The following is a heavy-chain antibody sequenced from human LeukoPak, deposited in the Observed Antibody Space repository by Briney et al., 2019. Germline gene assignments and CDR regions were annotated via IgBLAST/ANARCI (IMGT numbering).Heavy chain of an antibody. CDR3: ARDFGSTTVAPDYFDY. Sequence: GGSLRLACAASGFTFSRYEMNWVRQAPGKVLEWVSYISRSGSNKHYADSVKGRFTISRDNAKNSLYLQMNSLRAEDTAVYYCARDFGSTTVAPDYFDYWGQGTLVTVSS. CDR2: ISRSGSNK. D-gene: IGHD4-17*01. V-gene: IGHV3-48*03. J-gene: IGHJ4*02. CDR1: GFTFSRYE.